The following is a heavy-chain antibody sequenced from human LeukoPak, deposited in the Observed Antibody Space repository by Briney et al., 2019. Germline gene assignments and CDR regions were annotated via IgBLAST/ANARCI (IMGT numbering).Heavy chain of an antibody. D-gene: IGHD3-22*01. CDR1: GGTFSSYT. CDR3: AGFYYDSSGYLDY. Sequence: SVKVSCKASGGTFSSYTISWVRQAPGQGLEWMGRIIPILGIANYAQKFQGRVTITADKSTSTAYMELSSLRSEDTAVYYCAGFYYDSSGYLDYWGQGTLVTVSS. CDR2: IIPILGIA. V-gene: IGHV1-69*02. J-gene: IGHJ4*02.